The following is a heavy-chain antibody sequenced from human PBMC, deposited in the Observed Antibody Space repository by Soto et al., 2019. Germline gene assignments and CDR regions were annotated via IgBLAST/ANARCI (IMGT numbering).Heavy chain of an antibody. CDR3: AREGGLYFDRLLYRSGHYYYGMDV. D-gene: IGHD3-9*01. CDR2: ISAYNGNT. CDR1: GYTFTGYG. J-gene: IGHJ6*02. V-gene: IGHV1-18*01. Sequence: ASVKVSCKASGYTFTGYGISWVRQAPGQGLEWMGWISAYNGNTNYAQKLQGRVTMTTDTSTSTAYMELRSLRSDDTAVYYCAREGGLYFDRLLYRSGHYYYGMDVWGQGTTVTVSS.